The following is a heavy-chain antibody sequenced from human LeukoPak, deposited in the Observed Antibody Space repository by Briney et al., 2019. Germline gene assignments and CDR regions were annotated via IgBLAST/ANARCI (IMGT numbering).Heavy chain of an antibody. D-gene: IGHD3-3*01. CDR1: GCTFTNHQ. CDR2: INPNSGGT. CDR3: ARAPATSGDIDYDFWSGHYFFCH. J-gene: IGHJ4*02. V-gene: IGHV1-2*02. Sequence: ASVKVSCKASGCTFTNHQMNGVRQAPGQGGEGMGWINPNSGGTNSAQKLRGRVTMTTDMSITTAYMELTRLRSDVTAVYYCARAPATSGDIDYDFWSGHYFFCHWGKGTLVTASS.